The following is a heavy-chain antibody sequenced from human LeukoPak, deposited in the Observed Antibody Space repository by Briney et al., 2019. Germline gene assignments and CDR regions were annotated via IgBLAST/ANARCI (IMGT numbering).Heavy chain of an antibody. CDR1: GFTFSSYA. D-gene: IGHD3-22*01. Sequence: GGSLRLSCAASGFTFSSYAMSWIRQAPGKGLEWVSVISDSGSTTYYADSVKGRFTISRDNAKNSLYLQMNSLRAEDTAVYYCARDLTYYYDSSGYSVIDYWGQGTLVTVSS. J-gene: IGHJ4*02. CDR2: ISDSGSTT. CDR3: ARDLTYYYDSSGYSVIDY. V-gene: IGHV3-23*01.